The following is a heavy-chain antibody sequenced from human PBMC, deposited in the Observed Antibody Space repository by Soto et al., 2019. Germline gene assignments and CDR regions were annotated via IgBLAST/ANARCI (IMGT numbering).Heavy chain of an antibody. CDR1: GGSISSGEYY. J-gene: IGHJ5*02. Sequence: PSETLSLTCTISGGSISSGEYYWSWLRQPPGKGLEWIGYNYYSGSTYYNPSLGSRVTISIDTSRNQFSLKLSSVTAADTAVYYCARESVPAYIHYTWFGPWRDLTLFPVS. CDR2: NYYSGST. CDR3: ARESVPAYIHYTWFGP. D-gene: IGHD2-2*02. V-gene: IGHV4-30-4*01.